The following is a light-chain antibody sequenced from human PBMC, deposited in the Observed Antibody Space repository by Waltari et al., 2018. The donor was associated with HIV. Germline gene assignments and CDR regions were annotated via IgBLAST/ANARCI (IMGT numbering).Light chain of an antibody. V-gene: IGKV1-33*01. J-gene: IGKJ3*01. CDR3: QQYEKLPLT. CDR1: QDINKY. Sequence: IQVTQSPSSLSASVGDRVTITCQASQDINKYLNWYQQRLGKAPKLLIYDASNLETGVPSRFSGAGPGTEFTFNISSLQPEDFATYYCQQYEKLPLTFGEGTRVDIK. CDR2: DAS.